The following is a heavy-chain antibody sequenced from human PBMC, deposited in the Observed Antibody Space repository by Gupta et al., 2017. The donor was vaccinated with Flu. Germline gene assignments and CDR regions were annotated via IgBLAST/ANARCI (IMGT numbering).Heavy chain of an antibody. Sequence: VRQTPGKGLEWVSVIWTNGNNKYYADFVRGRFTISRDNSKNTLDLQMNSLRAEDTAIYYCVRERGPFDAFDIWGQGTMVTVSS. D-gene: IGHD3-16*01. CDR3: VRERGPFDAFDI. J-gene: IGHJ3*02. V-gene: IGHV3-33*01. CDR2: IWTNGNNK.